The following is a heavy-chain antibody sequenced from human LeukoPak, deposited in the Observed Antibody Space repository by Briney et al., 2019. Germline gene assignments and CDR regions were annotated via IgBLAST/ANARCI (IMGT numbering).Heavy chain of an antibody. V-gene: IGHV3-66*02. CDR3: ARDLSGIAVAGMRYYFDY. Sequence: GGSLRLSCAASGFTVSSNYMSWVRQAPGKGLEWVSVIYSGGSTYYAGSVKGRFTISRDNSKNTLYLQMNSLRAEDTAVYYCARDLSGIAVAGMRYYFDYWGQGTLVTVSS. CDR2: IYSGGST. J-gene: IGHJ4*02. D-gene: IGHD6-19*01. CDR1: GFTVSSNY.